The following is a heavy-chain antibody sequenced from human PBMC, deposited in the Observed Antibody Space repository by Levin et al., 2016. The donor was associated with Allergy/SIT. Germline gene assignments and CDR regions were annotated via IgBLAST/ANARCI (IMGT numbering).Heavy chain of an antibody. CDR2: IYYSGST. CDR3: ARRYSSGQVDWFDP. CDR1: GGSISGYY. J-gene: IGHJ5*02. V-gene: IGHV4-59*01. D-gene: IGHD3-10*01. Sequence: GSLRLSCTVSGGSISGYYWSWIRQSPGRGLEWIGNIYYSGSTNYNPSLKSRVTVSIDTSKRQFSLRLSSVTAADTAVYYCARRYSSGQVDWFDPWGQGTLVTVSS.